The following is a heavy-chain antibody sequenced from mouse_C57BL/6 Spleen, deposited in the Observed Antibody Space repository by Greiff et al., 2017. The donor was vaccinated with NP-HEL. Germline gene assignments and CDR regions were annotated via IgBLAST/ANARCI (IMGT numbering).Heavy chain of an antibody. CDR3: ARDQGQRAMDY. Sequence: VQLKESGPGLVKPSQSLSLTCSVTGYSITSGYYWNWIRQFPGNKLEWMGYISYDGSNNYNPSLKNRISITRDTSKNQFFLKLNSVTTEDTATYYCARDQGQRAMDYWGQGTSVTVSS. V-gene: IGHV3-6*01. D-gene: IGHD3-2*02. CDR2: ISYDGSN. CDR1: GYSITSGYY. J-gene: IGHJ4*01.